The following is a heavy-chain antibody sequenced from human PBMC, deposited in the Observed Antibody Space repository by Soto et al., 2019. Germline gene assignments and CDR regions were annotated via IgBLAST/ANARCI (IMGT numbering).Heavy chain of an antibody. J-gene: IGHJ6*02. V-gene: IGHV3-74*03. Sequence: EVQLVESGGGLVQPGGSLRLSCAASGFTFSAYWMHWVRQAPGKGLVWVSRTNTDGTATTYADSVEGRFTISRDNAKNMLYLQMNSLRAEDTAVYYCTRGHCYGMDVWGQGTTVTVSS. CDR3: TRGHCYGMDV. CDR2: TNTDGTAT. CDR1: GFTFSAYW.